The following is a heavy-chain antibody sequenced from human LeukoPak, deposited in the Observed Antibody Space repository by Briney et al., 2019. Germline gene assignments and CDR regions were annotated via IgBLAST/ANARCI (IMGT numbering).Heavy chain of an antibody. CDR1: GYTFTGYY. V-gene: IGHV1-69*13. Sequence: SVKVSCKASGYTFTGYYMHWVRQAPGQGLEWMGGIIPIFGTANYAQKFQGRVTITADESTSTAYMELSSLRSEDTAVYYCARGVVAGPSQAYYYYMDVWGKGTTVTISS. D-gene: IGHD6-19*01. CDR3: ARGVVAGPSQAYYYYMDV. J-gene: IGHJ6*03. CDR2: IIPIFGTA.